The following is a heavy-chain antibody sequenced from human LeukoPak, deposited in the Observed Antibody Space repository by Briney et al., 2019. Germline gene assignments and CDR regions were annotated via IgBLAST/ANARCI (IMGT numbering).Heavy chain of an antibody. D-gene: IGHD6-13*01. CDR1: GFTFSSYA. J-gene: IGHJ5*02. CDR3: AKGLGRRSSSWDMLNH. Sequence: PGGSLRLSCSASGFTFSSYAMTWVRRAPGKGLEWVSATSGSGASTYYADSVRGRFTISRDNSKDTLYLQMNSLRVEDTAVFYCAKGLGRRSSSWDMLNHWGQGTLVTVSS. V-gene: IGHV3-23*01. CDR2: TSGSGAST.